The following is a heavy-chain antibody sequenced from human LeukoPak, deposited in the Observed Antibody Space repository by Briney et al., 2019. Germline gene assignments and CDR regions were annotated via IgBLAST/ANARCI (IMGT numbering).Heavy chain of an antibody. D-gene: IGHD3-10*01. J-gene: IGHJ4*02. V-gene: IGHV3-23*01. CDR2: ISGSGGST. Sequence: GGSLRLSCAASGFTFSSYAMSWVRQAPGKGLEWVSAISGSGGSTYYADSVKGRFAISRDNSKNSLYLQMNSLRAEDTAVYYCARDTDYASGTMYDYWGQGTLVTVSS. CDR1: GFTFSSYA. CDR3: ARDTDYASGTMYDY.